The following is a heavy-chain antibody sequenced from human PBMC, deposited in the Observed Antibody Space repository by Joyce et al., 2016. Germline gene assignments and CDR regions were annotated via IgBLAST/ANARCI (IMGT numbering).Heavy chain of an antibody. Sequence: EVQLVESGGGLLQPGGSLRLSGAASGCTFTNYWMHWVRQAPGKGLVWVARVDSDGSGTSYADSVKGRFTISRDNAKNMVYLQMNSLRIEDTAVYYCGSVFEYWGRGALVTVSS. J-gene: IGHJ4*02. V-gene: IGHV3-74*01. CDR3: GSVFEY. CDR2: VDSDGSGT. CDR1: GCTFTNYW.